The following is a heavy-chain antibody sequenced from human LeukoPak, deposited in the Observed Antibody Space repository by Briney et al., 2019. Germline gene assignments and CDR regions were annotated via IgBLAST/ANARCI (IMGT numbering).Heavy chain of an antibody. D-gene: IGHD4-23*01. Sequence: SETLSLTCAVYGGSFGGYYWRWIRQPPGKGLEWIGEINHSGSTNYNPSLKGRVTISVDTSKNQFSLKLSSVTAADTAVYYCARAPRWIPVALVWGKGTTVTVSS. CDR2: INHSGST. CDR3: ARAPRWIPVALV. CDR1: GGSFGGYY. V-gene: IGHV4-34*01. J-gene: IGHJ6*04.